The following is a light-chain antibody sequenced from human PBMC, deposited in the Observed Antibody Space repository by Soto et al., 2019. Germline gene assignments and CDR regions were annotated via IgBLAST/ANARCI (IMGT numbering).Light chain of an antibody. V-gene: IGKV3-20*01. Sequence: EIVLTQSPGTLSLSPGERATLSCSASQSISSSYLAWYQQRPGRAPRLLIFGASYRATGIPDRFSGSGSGRDFTLTISRLEPEDFAVYYCQQYSSSPPEFTFGPGTKVDSK. J-gene: IGKJ3*01. CDR2: GAS. CDR1: QSISSSY. CDR3: QQYSSSPPEFT.